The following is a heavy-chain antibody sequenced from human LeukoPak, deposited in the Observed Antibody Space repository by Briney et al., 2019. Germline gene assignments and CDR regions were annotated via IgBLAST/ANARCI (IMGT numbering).Heavy chain of an antibody. CDR1: GFTFSQYW. D-gene: IGHD3-10*01. J-gene: IGHJ5*01. Sequence: PGGSLRLPCAASGFTFSQYWMSWVRQAPGKGLEWVANIKQGGREEKYVGSVKGRFGISRDDAKSTLYLQMDSLSGDDTAVYYCARDDGGWFDSGGRGTLVSVSS. CDR2: IKQGGREE. CDR3: ARDDGGWFDS. V-gene: IGHV3-7*03.